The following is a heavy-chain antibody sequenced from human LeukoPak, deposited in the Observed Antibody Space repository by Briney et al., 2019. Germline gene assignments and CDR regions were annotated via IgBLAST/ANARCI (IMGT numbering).Heavy chain of an antibody. CDR3: ARDPELVTAPDAFDI. CDR2: ISAYNGNT. D-gene: IGHD2-21*02. Sequence: GASVKVSCKASGYTFTSYGISWVRQAPGQGLEWMGWISAYNGNTNYAQKLQGRVTMTTDTSTSTAYMELRSLRSDDTAVYYCARDPELVTAPDAFDIWGQGTMVTVSS. CDR1: GYTFTSYG. J-gene: IGHJ3*02. V-gene: IGHV1-18*01.